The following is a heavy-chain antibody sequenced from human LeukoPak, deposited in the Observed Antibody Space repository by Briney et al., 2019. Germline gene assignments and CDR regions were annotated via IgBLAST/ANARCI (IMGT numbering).Heavy chain of an antibody. CDR1: GGSISSSNYY. J-gene: IGHJ4*02. Sequence: PSETLSLTCTVSGGSISSSNYYWGWIRQPPGKGLEWIGTIYYHGSTYYNPSLKSRVTISVDTSKNQFSLKLISVTATDTAVYYCARHLFGSGYYPDYWGQGTLVTVSS. CDR3: ARHLFGSGYYPDY. CDR2: IYYHGST. V-gene: IGHV4-39*01. D-gene: IGHD3-22*01.